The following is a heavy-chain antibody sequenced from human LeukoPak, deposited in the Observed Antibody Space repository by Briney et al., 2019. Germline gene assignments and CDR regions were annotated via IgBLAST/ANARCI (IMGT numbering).Heavy chain of an antibody. CDR1: GFTFSSYA. CDR3: AKKGRYYDSSGYYSLDY. Sequence: GGSLRLSCAASGFTFSSYAMSWVRQAPGKGLEWVSAISGSGGSTYYADPVKGRFTISRDNSKNTLYLQMNSLRAEDTAVYYCAKKGRYYDSSGYYSLDYWGQGTLVTVSS. D-gene: IGHD3-22*01. J-gene: IGHJ4*02. V-gene: IGHV3-23*01. CDR2: ISGSGGST.